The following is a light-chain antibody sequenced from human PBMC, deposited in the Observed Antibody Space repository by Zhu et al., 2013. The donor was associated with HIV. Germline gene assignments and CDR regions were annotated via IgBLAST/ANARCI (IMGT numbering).Light chain of an antibody. CDR3: GTWDSSLSAGV. J-gene: IGLJ3*02. CDR1: NANIGSNS. V-gene: IGLV1-51*01. CDR2: DND. Sequence: QSVLTQPPSVFATPGQKVTISCSGRNANIGSNSVSWYQQLPGTVPKLLIYDNDKRPSGIPDRFSGSKSGTSATLGITELQTGDEADYYCGTWDSSLSAGVFGGGTQLTVL.